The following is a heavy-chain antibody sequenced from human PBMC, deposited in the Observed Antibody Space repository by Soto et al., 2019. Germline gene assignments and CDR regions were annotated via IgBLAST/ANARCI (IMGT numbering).Heavy chain of an antibody. Sequence: QVQLQQWGAGLLKPSETLSLTCAVYGGSFSGYYWSWIRQPPGKGLEWIGEINHSGSTNYNPSLKSRVTISVDXXKXQXXLKLSSVTAADTAVYYCARGCDHYGRRRTGGYFDYWGQGTLVTVSS. CDR1: GGSFSGYY. J-gene: IGHJ4*02. V-gene: IGHV4-34*01. D-gene: IGHD1-1*01. CDR2: INHSGST. CDR3: ARGCDHYGRRRTGGYFDY.